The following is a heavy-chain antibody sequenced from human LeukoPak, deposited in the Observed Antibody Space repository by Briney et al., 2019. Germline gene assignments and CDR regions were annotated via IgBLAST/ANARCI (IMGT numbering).Heavy chain of an antibody. CDR2: ISSSSGTI. Sequence: PGGSLILSCAASGFTFSSYSMNLVRQAPGMVLESVSYISSSSGTIYCADSVKGRFTITRDNAKNSLYLQMNSLRDEDTAVYYCARSGYSYGREGYFDYWGQGTLVTVSS. V-gene: IGHV3-48*02. CDR3: ARSGYSYGREGYFDY. J-gene: IGHJ4*02. D-gene: IGHD5-18*01. CDR1: GFTFSSYS.